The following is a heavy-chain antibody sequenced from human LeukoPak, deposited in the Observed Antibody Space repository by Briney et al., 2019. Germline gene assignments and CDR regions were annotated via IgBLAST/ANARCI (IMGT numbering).Heavy chain of an antibody. J-gene: IGHJ4*02. D-gene: IGHD2-15*01. CDR2: ISGSGGST. Sequence: GGSLRLSFAASGFTFSSYAMSWVRQAPGKGLEWVSAISGSGGSTYYADFGNGLVTISRDSSKNTVVLQMNSLRPEDTAVYSGAKARYCSGGSCYSDYWGQGTLVTVSS. CDR3: AKARYCSGGSCYSDY. V-gene: IGHV3-23*01. CDR1: GFTFSSYA.